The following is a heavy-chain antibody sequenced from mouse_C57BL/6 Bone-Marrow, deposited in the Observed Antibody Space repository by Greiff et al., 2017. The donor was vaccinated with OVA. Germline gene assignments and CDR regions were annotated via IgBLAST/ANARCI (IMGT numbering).Heavy chain of an antibody. V-gene: IGHV1-26*01. D-gene: IGHD2-3*01. CDR2: INPNNGGT. CDR1: GYTFTDYY. CDR3: ARRDGYYSDYYAMDY. J-gene: IGHJ4*01. Sequence: EVQLQQSGPELVKPGASVKISCKASGYTFTDYYMNWVKQSHGKSLEWIGDINPNNGGTSYNQKFKGKATLTVDKSSSTAYMELRSLTSEDSAVYYCARRDGYYSDYYAMDYWGQGTSVTVSS.